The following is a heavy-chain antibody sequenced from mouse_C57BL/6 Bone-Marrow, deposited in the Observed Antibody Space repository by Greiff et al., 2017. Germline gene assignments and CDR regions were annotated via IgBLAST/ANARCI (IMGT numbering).Heavy chain of an antibody. J-gene: IGHJ3*01. CDR2: ISNGGGST. CDR3: AREGAGFAY. V-gene: IGHV5-12*01. Sequence: EVKLVESGGGLVQPGGSLKLSCAASGFTFSDYYMYWVRQTPEKRLEWVAYISNGGGSTYYPDTVKGRFTISRDNAKNTLYLPMSRLKSEDTAMYYCAREGAGFAYWGQGTLVTVSA. CDR1: GFTFSDYY.